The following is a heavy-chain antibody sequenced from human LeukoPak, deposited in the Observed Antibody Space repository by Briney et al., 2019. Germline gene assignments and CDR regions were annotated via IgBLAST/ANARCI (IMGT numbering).Heavy chain of an antibody. Sequence: SETLSLTCAVYGGSFSGYYWSWIRQPPGKGLEWIGEINHSGSTNYNPSLKSRVTISVDTSKNQFSLKLSSVTAADTAVYYCASRTMFYGGDSDYWGQGTLVTVSS. J-gene: IGHJ4*02. CDR2: INHSGST. CDR3: ASRTMFYGGDSDY. D-gene: IGHD4-23*01. CDR1: GGSFSGYY. V-gene: IGHV4-34*01.